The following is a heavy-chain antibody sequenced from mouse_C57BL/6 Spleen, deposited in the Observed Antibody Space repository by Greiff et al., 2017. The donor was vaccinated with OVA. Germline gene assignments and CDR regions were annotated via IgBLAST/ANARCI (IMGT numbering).Heavy chain of an antibody. Sequence: EVMLVESGGDLVKPGGSLKLSCAASGFTFSSYGMSWVRQTPDKRLEWVATISSGGSYTYYPDSVKGRFTISRDNAKNTLYLQMSSLKSEDTAMYYCARSDGTGAMDYWGQGTSVTVSS. D-gene: IGHD4-1*01. CDR3: ARSDGTGAMDY. CDR2: ISSGGSYT. V-gene: IGHV5-6*01. CDR1: GFTFSSYG. J-gene: IGHJ4*01.